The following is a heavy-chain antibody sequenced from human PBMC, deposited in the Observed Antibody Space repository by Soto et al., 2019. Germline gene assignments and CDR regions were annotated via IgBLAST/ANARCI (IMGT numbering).Heavy chain of an antibody. V-gene: IGHV3-11*01. D-gene: IGHD6-13*01. J-gene: IGHJ6*02. CDR1: GFTFSDHY. CDR3: ARNTLSAAGSDNYGLDA. CDR2: ISGSGFTI. Sequence: QVQLVESGGGLVEPGGSLRLSCATSGFTFSDHYMSWIRQAPEKGLAWVAYISGSGFTIYNADSVKSRFTISRDNAKNSVYLQMDSLRAEDTAVYYCARNTLSAAGSDNYGLDAWGRGTTVAVSS.